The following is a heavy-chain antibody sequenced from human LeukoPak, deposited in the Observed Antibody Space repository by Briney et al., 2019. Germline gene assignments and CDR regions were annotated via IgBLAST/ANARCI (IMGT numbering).Heavy chain of an antibody. Sequence: GGSLRLSCAASGFTFSTYSMTWVRQGPGKGREWVSSIYPSGDSTFYADSVKGRFTISRDNSKNTLYLQMSSLRTEDTAIYYCAKDVVPDSGWDPDYWGQGTLVTVSS. V-gene: IGHV3-23*01. CDR3: AKDVVPDSGWDPDY. CDR2: IYPSGDST. CDR1: GFTFSTYS. D-gene: IGHD6-19*01. J-gene: IGHJ4*02.